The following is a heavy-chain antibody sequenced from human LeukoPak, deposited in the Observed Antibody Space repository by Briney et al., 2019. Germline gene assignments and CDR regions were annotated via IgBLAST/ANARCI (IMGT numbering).Heavy chain of an antibody. CDR3: ATRVGATTYYYYYMDV. V-gene: IGHV1-69*01. Sequence: GSSVKVSCKASGGTFSSYAISWVRQAPGQGLEWMGGIIPIFGTANYAQKFQGRVTITADESTSTAYMELSSLRSEDTAVYYCATRVGATTYYYYYMDVWGKGTTVTVSS. CDR1: GGTFSSYA. J-gene: IGHJ6*03. D-gene: IGHD1-26*01. CDR2: IIPIFGTA.